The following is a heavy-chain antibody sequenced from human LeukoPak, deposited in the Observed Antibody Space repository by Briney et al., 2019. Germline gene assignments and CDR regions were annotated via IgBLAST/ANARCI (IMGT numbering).Heavy chain of an antibody. Sequence: SETLSLTCTVSGGSISSYYWSWIRQPPGKGLEWIGYICYSGSTNYNPSLKSRVTISVDTSKNQFSLKLSSVTAADTAVYYCARDSGGAIDYWGQGTLVTVSS. J-gene: IGHJ4*02. CDR2: ICYSGST. V-gene: IGHV4-59*01. CDR1: GGSISSYY. CDR3: ARDSGGAIDY. D-gene: IGHD3-10*01.